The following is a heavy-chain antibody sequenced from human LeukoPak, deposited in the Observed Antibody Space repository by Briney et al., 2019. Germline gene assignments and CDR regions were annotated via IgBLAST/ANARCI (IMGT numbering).Heavy chain of an antibody. J-gene: IGHJ3*02. CDR3: ARDTAMAGGAFDI. D-gene: IGHD5-18*01. CDR1: GASISSGSYY. V-gene: IGHV4-39*07. CDR2: IYYSGST. Sequence: PSETLSLTCPVSGASISSGSYYWGWIRQPPGKGQEWIGSIYYSGSTYYNPSLKSRVTISVDTSKNQFSLKLSSVTAADTAVYYCARDTAMAGGAFDIWGQGTMVTVSS.